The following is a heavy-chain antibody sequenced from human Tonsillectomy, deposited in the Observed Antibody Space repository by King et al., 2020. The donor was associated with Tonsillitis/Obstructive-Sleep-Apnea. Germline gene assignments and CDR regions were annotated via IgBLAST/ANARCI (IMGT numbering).Heavy chain of an antibody. CDR3: AREPENYYGLDV. CDR1: GFTFSIYE. V-gene: IGHV3-48*03. J-gene: IGHJ6*02. Sequence: VQLVESGGDLVQPGGSLRLSCAASGFTFSIYEMNWVRQAPGKGLEWVSYIPGSGTTIYYADSVKGRFTISRDKAKNSLYLQMNSLRAEDTAVYDCAREPENYYGLDVWGQGTTVTVSS. CDR2: IPGSGTTI.